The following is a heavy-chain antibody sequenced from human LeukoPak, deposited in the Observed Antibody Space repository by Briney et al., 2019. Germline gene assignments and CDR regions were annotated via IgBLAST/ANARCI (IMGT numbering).Heavy chain of an antibody. Sequence: PSQTLSLTCAVSVGSISSGGSSWSWIRQPPGKGLEWIGYIYHSGSTYYNPSLKSRVTISVDRSKNQFSLKLSSVTAADTAVYYCARAHASLGFIDYWGQGTLVTVSS. D-gene: IGHD2-2*01. CDR3: ARAHASLGFIDY. J-gene: IGHJ4*02. CDR2: IYHSGST. V-gene: IGHV4-30-2*01. CDR1: VGSISSGGSS.